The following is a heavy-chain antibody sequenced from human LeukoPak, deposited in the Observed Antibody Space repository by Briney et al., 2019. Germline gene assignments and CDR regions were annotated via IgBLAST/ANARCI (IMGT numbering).Heavy chain of an antibody. CDR3: ARPRVGATNFFDY. CDR2: ISSSSSYI. CDR1: GFTFSS. D-gene: IGHD1-26*01. V-gene: IGHV3-21*01. J-gene: IGHJ4*02. Sequence: GGSLRLSCAASGFTFSSMNWVRQAPGKGLEWVSSISSSSSYIYYADSVKGRFTISRDNAKNSLYLQMDSLRAEDTAVYYCARPRVGATNFFDYWGQGTLVTVSS.